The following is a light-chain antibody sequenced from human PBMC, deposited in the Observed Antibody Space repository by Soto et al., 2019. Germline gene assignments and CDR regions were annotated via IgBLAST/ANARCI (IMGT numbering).Light chain of an antibody. CDR3: QQYNAFST. Sequence: DIQMTQSPSTLSASVGDRVTITCRASQTISSWLAWYQQKPGKVPKLLIYEASNLKGGVPSRFSGSGSGTEFTLTISSLQSDDFATYYCQQYNAFSTFGQGTKVDMK. V-gene: IGKV1-5*03. CDR2: EAS. J-gene: IGKJ1*01. CDR1: QTISSW.